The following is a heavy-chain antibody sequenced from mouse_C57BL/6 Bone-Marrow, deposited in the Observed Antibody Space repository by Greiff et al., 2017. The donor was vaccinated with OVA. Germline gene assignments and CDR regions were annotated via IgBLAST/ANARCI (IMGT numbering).Heavy chain of an antibody. Sequence: DVKLVESGGGLVKPGGSLKLSCAASGFTFSDYGMHWVRQAPEKGLEWVAYISSGSSTIYYADTVKGRFTISRDNAKNTLFLQMTSLRSEDTAMYYCARMVTTKAMDYWGQGTSVTVSS. J-gene: IGHJ4*01. CDR1: GFTFSDYG. CDR2: ISSGSSTI. D-gene: IGHD2-2*01. CDR3: ARMVTTKAMDY. V-gene: IGHV5-17*01.